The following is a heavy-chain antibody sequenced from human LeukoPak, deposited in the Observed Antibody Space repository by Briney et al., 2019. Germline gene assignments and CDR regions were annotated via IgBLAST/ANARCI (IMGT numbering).Heavy chain of an antibody. J-gene: IGHJ4*02. CDR3: ARARDGYNSPPDY. D-gene: IGHD5-24*01. CDR1: GGSIGSYY. CDR2: IYYSGST. Sequence: SETLSLTCTVSGGSIGSYYWSWIRQPPGKGLEWIGYIYYSGSTNYNPSLKSRVTISVDTSKNQFSLKLSSVTAADTAVYYCARARDGYNSPPDYWGQGTLVTVSS. V-gene: IGHV4-59*01.